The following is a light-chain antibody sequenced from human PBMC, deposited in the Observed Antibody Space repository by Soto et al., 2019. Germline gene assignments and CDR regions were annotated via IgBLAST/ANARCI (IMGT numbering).Light chain of an antibody. CDR2: GAS. CDR3: QQYNNWPRAT. J-gene: IGKJ4*01. Sequence: ETVLTQSPGSLSLSPGERATLSCRAIQSVSSNYFAWYQQRPGQAPRLLIYGASTRATGIPARFSGSGSGTEFNLTISSLQSEDFGVYYCQQYNNWPRATFGGGTKVDIK. V-gene: IGKV3-15*01. CDR1: QSVSSN.